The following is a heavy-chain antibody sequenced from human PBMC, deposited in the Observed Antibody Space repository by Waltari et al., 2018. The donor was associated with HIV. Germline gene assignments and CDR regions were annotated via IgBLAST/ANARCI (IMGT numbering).Heavy chain of an antibody. CDR2: INHSGST. D-gene: IGHD2-2*02. CDR3: ARLRIVVVPAAIPEGYYYGMDV. J-gene: IGHJ6*02. Sequence: QVQLQQWGAGLLKPSETLSLTCAVYGGSFSGYYWSWIRQPPGKGLEWIGEINHSGSTNYTPSLKSRVTISVDTAKNQFSLKLSSVTAADTAVYYCARLRIVVVPAAIPEGYYYGMDVWGQGTTVTVSS. CDR1: GGSFSGYY. V-gene: IGHV4-34*01.